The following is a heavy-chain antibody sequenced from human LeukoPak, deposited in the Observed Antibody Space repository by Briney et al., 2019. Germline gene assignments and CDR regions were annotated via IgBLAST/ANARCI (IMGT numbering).Heavy chain of an antibody. CDR1: GFTFSSYW. J-gene: IGHJ4*02. Sequence: GGSLRLSCAASGFTFSSYWMHWVRQAPGKGLVWVSRISSDGSSTNFADSVKGRFTISRDNAKNTLYLQMNGLRAEDTAVYYCAREYCSSTSCYPIFDYWGQGTLVTVSS. V-gene: IGHV3-74*01. CDR2: ISSDGSST. D-gene: IGHD2-2*01. CDR3: AREYCSSTSCYPIFDY.